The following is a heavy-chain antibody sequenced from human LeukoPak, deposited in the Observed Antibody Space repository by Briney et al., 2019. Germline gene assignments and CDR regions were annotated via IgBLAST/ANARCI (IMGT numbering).Heavy chain of an antibody. CDR3: ALLVGATLDFDY. CDR2: ISSSDIYI. D-gene: IGHD1-26*01. Sequence: GGSLRLSCAASGFTFSTYSMNWVRQAPGKGLEWVSSISSSDIYIYYADSVKGRFTISRDNAKNSLYMQMNSLRAEDTAVYYCALLVGATLDFDYWGQGTLVTVSS. J-gene: IGHJ4*02. V-gene: IGHV3-21*03. CDR1: GFTFSTYS.